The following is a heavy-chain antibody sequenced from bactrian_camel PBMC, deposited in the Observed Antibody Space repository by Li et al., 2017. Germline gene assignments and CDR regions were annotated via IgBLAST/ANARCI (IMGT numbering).Heavy chain of an antibody. CDR2: IDSQGTT. V-gene: IGHV3S63*01. J-gene: IGHJ6*01. Sequence: HVQLVESGGGSVQAGGSLTLSCAASGLVYPFWSMAWFRQAPGKEREGVARIDSQGTTEYVDSVKGRFTISIDNGKNIAYLQMNNLKPEDTAVYTCVAELSDYCDRGFRYWGQGTQVTVS. CDR1: GLVYPFWS. CDR3: VAELSDYCDRGFRY. D-gene: IGHD3*01.